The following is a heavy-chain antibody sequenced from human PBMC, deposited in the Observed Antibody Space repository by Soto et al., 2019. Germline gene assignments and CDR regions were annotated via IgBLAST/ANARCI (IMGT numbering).Heavy chain of an antibody. D-gene: IGHD1-1*01. CDR1: GFTFSSYA. Sequence: PGGSLRLSCAASGFTFSSYAMHWVRQAPGKGLEWVAVISYDGSNKYYADSVKGRFTISRDNSKNTLYLQMNSLRAEDTAVYYCARDSRTVFDYWGQGTLVTVSS. CDR3: ARDSRTVFDY. J-gene: IGHJ4*02. CDR2: ISYDGSNK. V-gene: IGHV3-30-3*01.